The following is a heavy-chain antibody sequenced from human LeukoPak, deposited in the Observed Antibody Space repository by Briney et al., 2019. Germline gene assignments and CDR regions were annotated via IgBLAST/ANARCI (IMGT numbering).Heavy chain of an antibody. CDR2: IKQDGSAK. Sequence: GGSLRLSCAASGFTFSTYWMSWFRQAPGKGLEWVANIKQDGSAKYYVDSVKGRFTISRDNAKTPLYLRMNSLRDEDTAVYYCARDYPGQGIDYWGQGTLVTVSS. CDR3: ARDYPGQGIDY. V-gene: IGHV3-7*01. J-gene: IGHJ4*02. D-gene: IGHD3-10*01. CDR1: GFTFSTYW.